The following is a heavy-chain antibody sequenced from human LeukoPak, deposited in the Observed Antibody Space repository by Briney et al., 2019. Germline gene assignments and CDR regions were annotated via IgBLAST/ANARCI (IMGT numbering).Heavy chain of an antibody. CDR1: GFTFRSYS. CDR2: ISSSSSTI. Sequence: GGSLRLSCAASGFTFRSYSMNWVRQAPGKGLEWVSYISSSSSTIYYADSVKGRFTISRDNAKNSLYLQMNSLRAEDTAVYYCARDPQTDFWSGRWGQGTLVTVSS. D-gene: IGHD3-3*01. J-gene: IGHJ4*02. CDR3: ARDPQTDFWSGR. V-gene: IGHV3-48*01.